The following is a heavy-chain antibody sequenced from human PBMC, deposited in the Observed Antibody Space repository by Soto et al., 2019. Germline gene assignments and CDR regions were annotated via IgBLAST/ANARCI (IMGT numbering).Heavy chain of an antibody. Sequence: QVQLVQSGTEVKKPGASVKISCKESGFTFTNYFFHWVRQAPRQGLEWMGIISPYDGSTNYLKSLQCRVTVTSDTSTRTVSMALSSLTSEDTAVYYCARGDGRGTSGFYFYYGMDVWGHGTTVAGSS. V-gene: IGHV1-46*01. J-gene: IGHJ6*02. D-gene: IGHD6-25*01. CDR3: ARGDGRGTSGFYFYYGMDV. CDR2: ISPYDGST. CDR1: GFTFTNYF.